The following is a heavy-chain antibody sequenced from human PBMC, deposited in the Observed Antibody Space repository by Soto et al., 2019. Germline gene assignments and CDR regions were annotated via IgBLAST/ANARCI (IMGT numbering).Heavy chain of an antibody. CDR2: IWSDGNNR. CDR3: ARKKGDTFDI. V-gene: IGHV3-33*01. Sequence: PGGSLILSCAASGFMFSNHGMHWVRQAPGKGLEWVAVIWSDGNNRYYADSVKGRFTISRDNSKNTVYLQMNSLRAEDTAVYYCARKKGDTFDIWGQGTMVTVSS. J-gene: IGHJ3*02. CDR1: GFMFSNHG.